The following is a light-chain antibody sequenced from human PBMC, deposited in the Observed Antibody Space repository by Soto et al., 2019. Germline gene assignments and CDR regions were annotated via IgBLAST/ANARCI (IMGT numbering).Light chain of an antibody. CDR2: DVT. J-gene: IGLJ1*01. V-gene: IGLV2-14*01. Sequence: QSALTQPASVSGSPGQSITISCTGTSSDVGGYNFVSWYQQYPGKAPKLMIHDVTSRPSGVSNRFSGSKSGTTASLTISGLQAEDEADSYCCSYASSTSYVFGTGTKLTVL. CDR1: SSDVGGYNF. CDR3: CSYASSTSYV.